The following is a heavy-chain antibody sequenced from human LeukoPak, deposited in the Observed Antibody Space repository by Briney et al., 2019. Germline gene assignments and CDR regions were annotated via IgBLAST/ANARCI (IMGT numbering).Heavy chain of an antibody. V-gene: IGHV4-59*01. CDR1: GGSISSYY. CDR2: IYYSGST. J-gene: IGHJ3*02. Sequence: SETLSLTCTVSGGSISSYYWSWIRQTRGKGLEWIGYIYYSGSTNYNPSLKSRVTISVDTSKNQFSLKLSSMTAADTAVYYCARGTGWYGRPDAFDIWGQGTMVTVSS. CDR3: ARGTGWYGRPDAFDI. D-gene: IGHD2-15*01.